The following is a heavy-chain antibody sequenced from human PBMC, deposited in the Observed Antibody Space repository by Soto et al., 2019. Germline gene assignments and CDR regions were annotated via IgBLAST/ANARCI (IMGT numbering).Heavy chain of an antibody. CDR1: GFSVSSSY. D-gene: IGHD2-21*02. Sequence: EVQLVESGGGLVQPGGSLRLSCAASGFSVSSSYLYWVRQAPGKGLEWVSSIYLSGSTYYTDSVKCRFSISRDNYKNTLYLQMNSLGAEDTAIYYCVRGKVGTNPNWLDPWGQGSLVTVSS. CDR2: IYLSGST. J-gene: IGHJ5*02. V-gene: IGHV3-66*01. CDR3: VRGKVGTNPNWLDP.